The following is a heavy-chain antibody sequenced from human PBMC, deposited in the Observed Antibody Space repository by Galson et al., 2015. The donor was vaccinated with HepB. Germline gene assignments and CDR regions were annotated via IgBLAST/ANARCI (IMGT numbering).Heavy chain of an antibody. CDR2: INPSGGST. CDR3: AIAAPPYYYYMDV. V-gene: IGHV1-46*01. J-gene: IGHJ6*03. CDR1: GYTFTSYY. Sequence: SVKVSCKASGYTFTSYYMHWVRQAPGQGLEWMGIINPSGGSTSYAQKFQGRVTMTRDTSTSTVYMELSSLRSEDTAVYYCAIAAPPYYYYMDVWGKGTTVTVSS.